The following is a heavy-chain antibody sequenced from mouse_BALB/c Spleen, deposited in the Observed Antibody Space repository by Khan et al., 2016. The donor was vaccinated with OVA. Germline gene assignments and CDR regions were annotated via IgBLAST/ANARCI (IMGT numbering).Heavy chain of an antibody. CDR2: MIFSGNT. Sequence: EVQLQESGPSLVKPSQTLSLTCSVTGDSITSGYWSWIRKFPGNKLEYMGYMIFSGNTYYNPSLKSRISITLHTSKNQYFLQLNSVTTEDTATYYCARSTYRYAFAYWGQGTLVTVSA. CDR1: GDSITSGY. D-gene: IGHD2-14*01. J-gene: IGHJ3*01. CDR3: ARSTYRYAFAY. V-gene: IGHV3-8*02.